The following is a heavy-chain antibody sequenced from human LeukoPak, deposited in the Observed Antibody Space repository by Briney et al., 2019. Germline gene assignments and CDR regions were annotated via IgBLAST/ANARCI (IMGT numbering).Heavy chain of an antibody. Sequence: GASVKVSCKVSGYTLTELSMHWVRQAPGKGLEWMGSFDPEDGETIYAQKFQGRVTMTEDTSTDTAYMELSSLRSEDTAVYYCATSVSSGWPSFDYWGQGTLVTVSS. D-gene: IGHD6-19*01. J-gene: IGHJ4*02. V-gene: IGHV1-24*01. CDR1: GYTLTELS. CDR2: FDPEDGET. CDR3: ATSVSSGWPSFDY.